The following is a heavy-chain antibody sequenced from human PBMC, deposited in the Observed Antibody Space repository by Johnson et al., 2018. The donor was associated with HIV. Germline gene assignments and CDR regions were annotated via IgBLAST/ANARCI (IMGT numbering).Heavy chain of an antibody. Sequence: VQLVESGGGVARPGGSLRLSCEASGFTFSSYWMHWVRQAPGKGLVWVSRINSDGSSTSYADSVKGRFTISRDNAKNTLYLQMNSLRAEDTAVYYCARQLKYYYDSSGYYYLSSAAFDIWGQGTMVTVSS. CDR3: ARQLKYYYDSSGYYYLSSAAFDI. D-gene: IGHD3-22*01. J-gene: IGHJ3*02. V-gene: IGHV3-74*01. CDR1: GFTFSSYW. CDR2: INSDGSST.